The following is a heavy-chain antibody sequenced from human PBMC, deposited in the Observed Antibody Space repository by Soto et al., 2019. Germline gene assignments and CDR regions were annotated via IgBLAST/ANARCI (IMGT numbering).Heavy chain of an antibody. CDR3: ARGVIH. D-gene: IGHD3-16*02. Sequence: PSETLSLTCAVSGGSISSGGYSWSWIRQPPGKGLEWIGYIYYSGSTSYNPSLKSRLTISVDTSKNQFSLKLSSVTAADTAVYYCARGVIHWGQGTLVTVSS. CDR2: IYYSGST. CDR1: GGSISSGGYS. V-gene: IGHV4-31*11. J-gene: IGHJ4*02.